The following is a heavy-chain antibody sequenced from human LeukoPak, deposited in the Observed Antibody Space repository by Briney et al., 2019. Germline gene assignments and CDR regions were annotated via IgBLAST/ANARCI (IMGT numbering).Heavy chain of an antibody. Sequence: ASVKVSCKASGYTFSDYYMHWVRQAPGQGLEWMGWINPNSGGTNYAQKFQGRVTMTRDTSISTAYMELSRLRSDDTAVYYCARDRVFGELYYYYYYYMDVWGKGTTVTISS. CDR2: INPNSGGT. J-gene: IGHJ6*03. V-gene: IGHV1-2*02. D-gene: IGHD3-10*02. CDR1: GYTFSDYY. CDR3: ARDRVFGELYYYYYYYMDV.